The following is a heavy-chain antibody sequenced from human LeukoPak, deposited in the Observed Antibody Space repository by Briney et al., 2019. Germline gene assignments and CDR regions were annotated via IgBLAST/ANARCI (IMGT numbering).Heavy chain of an antibody. Sequence: GESLKISCKGSGYRFTTYWTGWVRQMPGKGLEWMGIIYPGDSDIRYRPSFRGQVTISADKSISTAYLQWSSLRASDTAMYYCARLISRGTGYNYLDDWGQGTLVTVSS. J-gene: IGHJ4*02. CDR2: IYPGDSDI. V-gene: IGHV5-51*01. CDR3: ARLISRGTGYNYLDD. CDR1: GYRFTTYW. D-gene: IGHD5-12*01.